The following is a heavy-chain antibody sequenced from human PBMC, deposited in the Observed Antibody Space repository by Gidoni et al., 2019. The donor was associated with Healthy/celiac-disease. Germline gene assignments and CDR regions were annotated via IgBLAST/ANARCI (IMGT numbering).Heavy chain of an antibody. D-gene: IGHD5-12*01. V-gene: IGHV6-1*01. CDR3: AREWRVATIYYYYGMDV. CDR1: GDSVSSNSAS. J-gene: IGHJ6*02. CDR2: TYYRSKWYN. Sequence: QVQLQQSGPGLVKPSQTLSLTCAISGDSVSSNSASWNWIRQSPSRGLEWLGRTYYRSKWYNDYAVSVKSRITINPDTSKNQFSLQLNSVTPEDTAVYYCAREWRVATIYYYYGMDVWGQGTTVTVSS.